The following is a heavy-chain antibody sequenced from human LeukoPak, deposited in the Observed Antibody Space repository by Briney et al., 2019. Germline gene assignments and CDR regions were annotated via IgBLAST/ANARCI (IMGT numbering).Heavy chain of an antibody. J-gene: IGHJ6*03. D-gene: IGHD5-24*01. CDR2: ISPSGSIS. V-gene: IGHV3-23*01. Sequence: GGSLRLSCAASGFTFSSHGINWVRQAPGKGLEWVSGISPSGSISYYADSVKGRFTISRDNVKNSLYLQMNSLRAEDTAVYYCARRDGYTGVYYYYYYMDVWGNGTTVTISS. CDR1: GFTFSSHG. CDR3: ARRDGYTGVYYYYYYMDV.